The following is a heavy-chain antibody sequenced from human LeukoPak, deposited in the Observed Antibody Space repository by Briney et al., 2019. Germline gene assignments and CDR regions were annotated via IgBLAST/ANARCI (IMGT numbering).Heavy chain of an antibody. CDR3: ARASGHYGDYPFDY. J-gene: IGHJ4*02. D-gene: IGHD4-17*01. Sequence: PGRSLRLSCAASGSTFSSCGMHWVRQAPGKGLEWVAVIWYDGSNKYYADSVKGRFTISRDNSKNTLYLQMNSLRAEDTAVYYCARASGHYGDYPFDYWGQGTLVTVSS. CDR2: IWYDGSNK. CDR1: GSTFSSCG. V-gene: IGHV3-33*01.